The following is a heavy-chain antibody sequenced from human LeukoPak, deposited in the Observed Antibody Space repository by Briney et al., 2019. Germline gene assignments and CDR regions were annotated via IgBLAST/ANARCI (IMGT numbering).Heavy chain of an antibody. V-gene: IGHV1-24*01. J-gene: IGHJ4*02. CDR1: GYTLTELA. CDR2: FDPEDGET. D-gene: IGHD3-3*01. CDR3: ATYSGYYYY. Sequence: AASVKVSCKVSGYTLTELAMHWVRQAPGEGLEWMGGFDPEDGETVYAQKFQGRVTMTEDTSTDTAYMELSSLSSEDTAVYFCATYSGYYYYRGQGTLVTVSS.